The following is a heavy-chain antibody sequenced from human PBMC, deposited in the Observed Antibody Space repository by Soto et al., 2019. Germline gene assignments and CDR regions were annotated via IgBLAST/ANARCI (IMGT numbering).Heavy chain of an antibody. D-gene: IGHD1-26*01. CDR2: IGTAGDT. J-gene: IGHJ4*02. Sequence: EVQLVESGGGLVQPGGSLRLSCAASGFTFSSYDMHWVRQATGEGLEWVSGIGTAGDTYYPGSVKGRFTITRENAKNTLYLPINSPGAGDTAVYYCARVGSLRCFDSWGQGILVTVSS. V-gene: IGHV3-13*04. CDR1: GFTFSSYD. CDR3: ARVGSLRCFDS.